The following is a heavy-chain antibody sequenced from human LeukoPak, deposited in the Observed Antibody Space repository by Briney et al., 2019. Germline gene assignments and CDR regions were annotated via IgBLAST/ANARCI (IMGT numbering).Heavy chain of an antibody. Sequence: RPSQTLSLTCAVSGGSISSGGYSWSWIRQPPGKGLEWIGYIYHSGSTYYNPSLKSRVTISVDRSKNQFSLKLSSVTAADTAVYYCARAYYDILGGWFDPWGQGTLVTVSS. V-gene: IGHV4-30-2*01. CDR3: ARAYYDILGGWFDP. J-gene: IGHJ5*02. CDR1: GGSISSGGYS. CDR2: IYHSGST. D-gene: IGHD3-9*01.